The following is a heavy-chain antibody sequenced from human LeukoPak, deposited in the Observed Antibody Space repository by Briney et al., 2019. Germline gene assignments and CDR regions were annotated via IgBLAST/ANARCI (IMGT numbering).Heavy chain of an antibody. CDR2: ISSSSSSYI. CDR1: GFTFNIYN. D-gene: IGHD3-10*01. V-gene: IGHV3-21*01. Sequence: GGSLRLSCAASGFTFNIYNMNWVRQAPGKGLEWVSSISSSSSSYIYYADSVKGRFTISRDNAKNSVYLRMNSLRAEDTAVYHCAAGGDYYYHMDVWGKGTTVTVSS. J-gene: IGHJ6*03. CDR3: AAGGDYYYHMDV.